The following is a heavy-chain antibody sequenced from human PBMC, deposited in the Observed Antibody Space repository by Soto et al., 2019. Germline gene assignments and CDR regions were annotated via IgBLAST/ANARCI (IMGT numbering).Heavy chain of an antibody. CDR2: VVPIFGRT. CDR3: ARVEAVAGLYNYHGLDV. CDR1: GGTFSNYA. D-gene: IGHD6-19*01. V-gene: IGHV1-69*12. Sequence: QVQLVQSGAEVKKPGSSVKVSCKVSGGTFSNYAIDWVRLAPGHGREWMGGVVPIFGRTYYTEKFQGRATINADDSTTTAYLEMSSPRSEDTAIYYCARVEAVAGLYNYHGLDVWGQGTAVTVSS. J-gene: IGHJ6*02.